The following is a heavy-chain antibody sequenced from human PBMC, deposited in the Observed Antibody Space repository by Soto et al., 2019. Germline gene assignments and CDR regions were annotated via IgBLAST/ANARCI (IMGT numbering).Heavy chain of an antibody. Sequence: GGSLRLSCAASGFTFSSSWMHWVRQPPGKGPVWVSGINGDGSRISYADSVKGRFTISRDNARNTLYLQVNSLRAEDTAVYYCARLSNSATPLDCWGQGTLVTVSS. J-gene: IGHJ4*02. CDR1: GFTFSSSW. V-gene: IGHV3-74*01. CDR2: INGDGSRI. CDR3: ARLSNSATPLDC.